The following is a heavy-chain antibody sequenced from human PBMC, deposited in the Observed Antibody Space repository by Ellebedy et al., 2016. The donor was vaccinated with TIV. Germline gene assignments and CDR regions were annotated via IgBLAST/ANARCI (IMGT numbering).Heavy chain of an antibody. Sequence: GGSLRLSCAASGFTFDDYAMHWVRQAPGKGLEWVSGITWNSGNIGYADSVKGRFTISRDNAKNSLYLQMNSLRAEDTAVYYCARDVSGDYWGQGTLVTVSS. J-gene: IGHJ4*02. D-gene: IGHD5-12*01. CDR1: GFTFDDYA. V-gene: IGHV3-9*01. CDR3: ARDVSGDY. CDR2: ITWNSGNI.